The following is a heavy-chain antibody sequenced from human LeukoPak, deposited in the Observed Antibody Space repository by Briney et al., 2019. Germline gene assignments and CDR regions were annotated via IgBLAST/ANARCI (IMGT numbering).Heavy chain of an antibody. J-gene: IGHJ3*02. Sequence: GGSLRLSCEASGFTFSSYALSWVRQAPGRGLEWVSGITASGGHTYYADSVKGRFTISRDNAKNSLYLQMNSLRAEDTAVYYCARALHPDAFDIWGQGTMVTVSS. CDR1: GFTFSSYA. CDR2: ITASGGHT. CDR3: ARALHPDAFDI. V-gene: IGHV3-23*01.